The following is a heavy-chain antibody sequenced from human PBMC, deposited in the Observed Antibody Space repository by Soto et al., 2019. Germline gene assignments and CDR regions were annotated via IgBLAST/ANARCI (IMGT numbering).Heavy chain of an antibody. CDR1: GGSISSYY. D-gene: IGHD6-13*01. CDR3: ARDYSSSSWSPYYFDY. V-gene: IGHV4-4*07. Sequence: PSETLSLTCTVSGGSISSYYWSWIRQPAVKGLEWIGRIYTSGSTNYNPSLKSRVTMSVDTSKNQFSLKLSSVTAADTAVYYCARDYSSSSWSPYYFDYWGQGTLVTVSS. CDR2: IYTSGST. J-gene: IGHJ4*02.